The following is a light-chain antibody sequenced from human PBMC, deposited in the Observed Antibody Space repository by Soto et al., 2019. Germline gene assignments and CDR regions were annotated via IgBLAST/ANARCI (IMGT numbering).Light chain of an antibody. V-gene: IGLV2-14*03. CDR2: EVS. J-gene: IGLJ1*01. Sequence: QSVLTQPASVFGSPGQSITISSTGTSSDVGGYNFVSWYQQHPVKAPKLMIYEVSNRPSGVSNRFSGSKSGNTASLTISGLQPEDEADYYCSAYAGSNNFVFGSGTKVTVL. CDR1: SSDVGGYNF. CDR3: SAYAGSNNFV.